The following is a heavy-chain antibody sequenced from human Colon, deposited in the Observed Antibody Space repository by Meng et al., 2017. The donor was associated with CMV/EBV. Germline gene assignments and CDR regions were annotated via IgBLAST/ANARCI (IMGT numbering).Heavy chain of an antibody. Sequence: ASVKVSCKVSGYTFGYRFTYYYIQWVQQAPGKGLEWMGLVDPEDGQTIYAEKFQGRITISRDNAKNSLYLQMNSLRAEDTAVYYCARDRRDGYNDAFDIWGQGTMVTVSS. CDR1: GYTFGYRFTYYY. CDR3: ARDRRDGYNDAFDI. J-gene: IGHJ3*02. V-gene: IGHV1-69-2*01. CDR2: VDPEDGQT. D-gene: IGHD5-24*01.